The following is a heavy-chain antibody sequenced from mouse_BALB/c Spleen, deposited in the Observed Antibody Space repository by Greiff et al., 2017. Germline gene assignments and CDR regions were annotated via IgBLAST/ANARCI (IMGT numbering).Heavy chain of an antibody. CDR1: GFTFNTYA. CDR2: IRSKSNNYAT. J-gene: IGHJ4*01. Sequence: EVQLVESGGGLVQPKGSLKLSCAASGFTFNTYAMNWVRQAPGKGLEWVARIRSKSNNYATYYADSVKDRFTISRDDSQSMLYLQMNNLKTEDTAMYYCVRHVDYFYAMDYWGQGTSVTVSS. D-gene: IGHD1-1*01. V-gene: IGHV10-1*02. CDR3: VRHVDYFYAMDY.